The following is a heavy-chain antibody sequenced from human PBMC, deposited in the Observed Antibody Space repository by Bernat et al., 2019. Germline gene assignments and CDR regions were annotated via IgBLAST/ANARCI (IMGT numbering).Heavy chain of an antibody. J-gene: IGHJ4*02. CDR2: IYYSGST. V-gene: IGHV4-39*01. CDR1: DDSIRTNFYY. Sequence: LQLQESGPGLVKPSETLSLTCTVSDDSIRTNFYYWGWIRQPPGKGPEWIGSIYYSGSTYYNPSLTSRVTISLDTSKKQFSLKLRSVTAADTAVYYCARGSSTSSPYWGQGTLVTVSS. D-gene: IGHD6-13*01. CDR3: ARGSSTSSPY.